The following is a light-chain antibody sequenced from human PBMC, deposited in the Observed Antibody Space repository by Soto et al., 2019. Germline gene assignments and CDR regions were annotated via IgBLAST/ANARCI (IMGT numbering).Light chain of an antibody. J-gene: IGLJ2*01. V-gene: IGLV2-23*02. CDR1: SSDVGSYNL. Sequence: ALTQPASVSGSPGQSITISCTGTSSDVGSYNLVSWYQQHPGKAPKLMIYEVSKRPSGVSNRFSGSKSGNTASLTISGLQAEDEADYYCCSYAGSSTCVVFGGGTKLTVL. CDR2: EVS. CDR3: CSYAGSSTCVV.